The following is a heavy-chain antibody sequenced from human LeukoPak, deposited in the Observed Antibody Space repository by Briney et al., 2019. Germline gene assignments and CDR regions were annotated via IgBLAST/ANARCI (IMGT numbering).Heavy chain of an antibody. D-gene: IGHD6-19*01. V-gene: IGHV4-34*01. CDR3: ATSGWYLLPGVY. J-gene: IGHJ4*02. Sequence: SETLSLTCAVYGGSFSGYYWSWIRQPPGKGLEWIGEINHSGSTNYNPSLESRVTISVETSKNQFSLKLSSVTAADTAVYYCATSGWYLLPGVYWGQGTLVTVSS. CDR1: GGSFSGYY. CDR2: INHSGST.